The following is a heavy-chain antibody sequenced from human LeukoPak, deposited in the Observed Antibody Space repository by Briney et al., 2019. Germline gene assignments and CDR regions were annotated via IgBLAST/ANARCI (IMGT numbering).Heavy chain of an antibody. Sequence: PSETLSLTCAVFGGSVTSFYWSWIRQPPGKGLEWIGEINHSGSTNYNPSLKSRVTISVDTSKNQFSLKLSSVTAADTAVYYCAARTYDFWSGYYIHYYYGMDVWGQGTTVTVSS. J-gene: IGHJ6*02. CDR2: INHSGST. D-gene: IGHD3-3*01. V-gene: IGHV4-34*01. CDR3: AARTYDFWSGYYIHYYYGMDV. CDR1: GGSVTSFY.